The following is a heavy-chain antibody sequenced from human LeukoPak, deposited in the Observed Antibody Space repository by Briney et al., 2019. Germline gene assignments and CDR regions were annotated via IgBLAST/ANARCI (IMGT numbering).Heavy chain of an antibody. Sequence: PGESLKISCKGSGYSFTSYWIGWVRQMPGKGLEWMGIIYPDDSDTRYRPSFQGQVPISADKSISTAYLKWRSLKASDTAMYYCARGFGEFRFDYWGQGTLVTVSS. CDR1: GYSFTSYW. D-gene: IGHD3-10*01. J-gene: IGHJ4*02. CDR2: IYPDDSDT. CDR3: ARGFGEFRFDY. V-gene: IGHV5-51*01.